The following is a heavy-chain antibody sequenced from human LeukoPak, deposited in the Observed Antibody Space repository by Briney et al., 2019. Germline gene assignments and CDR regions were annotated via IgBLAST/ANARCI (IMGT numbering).Heavy chain of an antibody. CDR2: IYIGGNT. J-gene: IGHJ4*02. D-gene: IGHD2-21*02. CDR3: AKDVSIVVVTAMVY. Sequence: GGSLRLSCAASGFTVDSNYLSWVRQAPGKGLEWVSTIYIGGNTYYAASVKGRFTISRDFSKNTVFLHMNSLRAEDTAMYYCAKDVSIVVVTAMVYWGQGTLVTVSS. CDR1: GFTVDSNY. V-gene: IGHV3-53*01.